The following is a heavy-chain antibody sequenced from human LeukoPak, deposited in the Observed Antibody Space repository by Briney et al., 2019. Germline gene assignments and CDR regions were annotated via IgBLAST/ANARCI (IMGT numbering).Heavy chain of an antibody. V-gene: IGHV3-23*01. CDR1: EFSFSTYV. D-gene: IGHD5-18*01. CDR2: NSGRDGSK. J-gene: IGHJ3*01. Sequence: GGSLRLSCADSEFSFSTYVMSGVRQAPGKGLEWVSVNSGRDGSKYYADSVKGRFTISRDNSRNTLYLQMNSLRAEDTAIYYCAKHRRYTYGFDAFDVWGQGTMVTVSS. CDR3: AKHRRYTYGFDAFDV.